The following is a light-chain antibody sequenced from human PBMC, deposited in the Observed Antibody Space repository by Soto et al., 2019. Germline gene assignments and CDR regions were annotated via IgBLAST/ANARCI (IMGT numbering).Light chain of an antibody. V-gene: IGKV3-11*01. J-gene: IGKJ1*01. CDR3: QQRSNWPPAT. CDR1: QSVSSY. Sequence: EIVLTQSPATLSLSPGERATLSCRASQSVSSYLAWYQQKPGQAPRLLIYDASNRATGIPARFSGSGSGTDFTLTISSLQAEDVAVYYCQQRSNWPPATFGQGTKVDIK. CDR2: DAS.